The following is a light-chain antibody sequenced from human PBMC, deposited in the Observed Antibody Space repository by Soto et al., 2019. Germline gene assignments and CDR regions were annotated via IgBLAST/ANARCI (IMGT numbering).Light chain of an antibody. CDR3: VLFMGSGVSV. J-gene: IGLJ2*01. Sequence: QTVVTQEPSFSVSPGGTVTLTCGLSSGSVSTSYYPSWYQQAPGQAPRTLIYSTNTRSSGVPDRFSGSILGNKAALTITGAKADDESDYSCVLFMGSGVSVFGGGTKLTVL. V-gene: IGLV8-61*01. CDR1: SGSVSTSYY. CDR2: STN.